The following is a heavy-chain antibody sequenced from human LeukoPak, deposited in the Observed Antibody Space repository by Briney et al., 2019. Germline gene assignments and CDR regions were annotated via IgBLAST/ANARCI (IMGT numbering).Heavy chain of an antibody. CDR1: GFTFSRYW. CDR2: INEDGSGK. D-gene: IGHD4-17*01. CDR3: ARAVTATAGY. Sequence: GGSLRLSCAASGFTFSRYWMTWVRQAPGKGLEWVASINEDGSGKHYVDSVKGRFTISRDNAQKSVYLEMNSLRAEDTAVYYCARAVTATAGYWGQGTLVTVSS. J-gene: IGHJ4*02. V-gene: IGHV3-7*03.